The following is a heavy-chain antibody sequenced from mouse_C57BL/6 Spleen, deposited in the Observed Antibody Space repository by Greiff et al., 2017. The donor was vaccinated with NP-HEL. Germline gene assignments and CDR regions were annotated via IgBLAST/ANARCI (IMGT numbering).Heavy chain of an antibody. CDR1: GFTFSSYA. J-gene: IGHJ4*01. V-gene: IGHV5-4*01. Sequence: EVQRVESGGGLVKPGGSLKLSCAASGFTFSSYAMSWVRQTPEKRLEWVATISDGGSYTYYPDNVKGRFTISRDNAKNNLYLQMSHLKSEDTAMYYCARDLRNWDGDAMDYWGQGTSVTVSS. CDR3: ARDLRNWDGDAMDY. D-gene: IGHD4-1*02. CDR2: ISDGGSYT.